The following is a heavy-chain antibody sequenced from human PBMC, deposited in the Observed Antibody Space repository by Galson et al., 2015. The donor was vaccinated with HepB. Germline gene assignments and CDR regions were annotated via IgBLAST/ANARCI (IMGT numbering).Heavy chain of an antibody. D-gene: IGHD3/OR15-3a*01. CDR1: GFNFRTYA. CDR3: VKDLGRIFGYDY. CDR2: ISSDGFAT. J-gene: IGHJ4*02. Sequence: SLRLSCAASGFNFRTYAMHWVRQAPGKGLEYVSSISSDGFATYYADSVRGRFTISRDNSKNTLSLQMNSLTVADTGTYYCVKDLGRIFGYDYWGQGTLLTVSS. V-gene: IGHV3-64D*09.